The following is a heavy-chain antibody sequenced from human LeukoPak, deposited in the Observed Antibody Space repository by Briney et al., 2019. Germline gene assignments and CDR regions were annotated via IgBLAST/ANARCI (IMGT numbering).Heavy chain of an antibody. J-gene: IGHJ1*01. CDR2: IYSGGSA. V-gene: IGHV3-53*01. Sequence: PGGSLRLSCAASGFTFSSYAMSWVRQAPGKGLEWVSVIYSGGSAYYADSVKGRFTISRDNSKNTLYLQMNSLRAEDTAMYYCARVGISMVRGVEYFQHWGQGTLVTVSS. CDR3: ARVGISMVRGVEYFQH. CDR1: GFTFSSYA. D-gene: IGHD3-10*01.